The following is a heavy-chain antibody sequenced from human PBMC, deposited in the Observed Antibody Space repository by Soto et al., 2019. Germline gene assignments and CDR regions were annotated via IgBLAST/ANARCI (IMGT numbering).Heavy chain of an antibody. Sequence: QVQLVQSGAEVKKPGASVKVSCKASGYTFTSYYMHWVRQAPGQGLEWMGIINPSGGSTSYAQKFQGRVTMTRDTSTSTVYMELSSLRSEDTAVYYCARSRRPIMIVVVISAFDIWGQGTMVTVSS. CDR3: ARSRRPIMIVVVISAFDI. CDR1: GYTFTSYY. D-gene: IGHD3-22*01. V-gene: IGHV1-46*01. J-gene: IGHJ3*02. CDR2: INPSGGST.